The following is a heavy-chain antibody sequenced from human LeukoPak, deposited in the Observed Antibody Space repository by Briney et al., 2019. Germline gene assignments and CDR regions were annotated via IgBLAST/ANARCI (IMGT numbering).Heavy chain of an antibody. J-gene: IGHJ4*02. CDR1: GYTFTSYD. CDR3: ARGLKRFRVGASTPNDY. Sequence: ASVKVSCKASGYTFTSYDINWVRQATGQGLEWMGWMNPNSGNTGYAQKFQGRVTMTRNTSISTAYMELSSLRSEDTAVYYCARGLKRFRVGASTPNDYWGQGTLVTVSS. V-gene: IGHV1-8*01. CDR2: MNPNSGNT. D-gene: IGHD3-10*01.